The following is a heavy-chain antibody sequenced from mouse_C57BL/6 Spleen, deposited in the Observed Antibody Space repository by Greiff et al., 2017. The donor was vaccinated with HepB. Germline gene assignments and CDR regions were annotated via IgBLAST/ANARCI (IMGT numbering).Heavy chain of an antibody. V-gene: IGHV3-6*01. CDR2: ISYDGSN. Sequence: EVQLKESGPGLVKPSQSLSLTCSVTGYSITSGYYWNWIRQFPGNKQEWMGYISYDGSNNYNPSLKNRISITRDTSKNQFFLKLHSVTTEDTATYYCARAGSPYWYFDVWGTGTTVTVSS. J-gene: IGHJ1*03. CDR3: ARAGSPYWYFDV. CDR1: GYSITSGYY.